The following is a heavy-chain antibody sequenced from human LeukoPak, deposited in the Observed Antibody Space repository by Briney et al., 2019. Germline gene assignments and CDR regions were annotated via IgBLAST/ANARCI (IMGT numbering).Heavy chain of an antibody. CDR1: GGSFSGYY. Sequence: SETLSLTCAVYGGSFSGYYWSWIRQPPGKGLEWIGEINHSGSTNYNPSLKSRVTISVDTSKNQFSLKLSSVTAADTAVYYCARGLSVELFDYWGQGTLVTVSS. D-gene: IGHD1-26*01. J-gene: IGHJ4*02. CDR2: INHSGST. CDR3: ARGLSVELFDY. V-gene: IGHV4-34*01.